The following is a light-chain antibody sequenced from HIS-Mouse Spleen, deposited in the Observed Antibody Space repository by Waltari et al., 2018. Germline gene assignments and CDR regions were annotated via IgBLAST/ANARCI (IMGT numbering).Light chain of an antibody. J-gene: IGLJ3*02. V-gene: IGLV3-9*01. CDR2: RDS. CDR3: QVWDSSTWV. Sequence: SYELTQPLSVSVALGQPARITCWGNKIGRKKVHWYQQKPGQAPVLVIYRDSNRPSGIPARFSGSNSGNTATLTISRAQAGDEADYYCQVWDSSTWVFGGGTKLTVL. CDR1: KIGRKK.